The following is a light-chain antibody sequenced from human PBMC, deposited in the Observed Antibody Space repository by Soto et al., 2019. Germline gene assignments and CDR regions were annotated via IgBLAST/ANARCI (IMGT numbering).Light chain of an antibody. CDR2: EVS. V-gene: IGLV2-14*01. Sequence: QSALTQPASMSGSPGQSITISCTGTSSDVGTYDYVSWYQQHPGKAPKLMIFEVSNRPSGVSNRFSGSKSGNTAALTISGLQAEDEADYYCTSYTSNSTVVFGGGTKLTVL. CDR1: SSDVGTYDY. CDR3: TSYTSNSTVV. J-gene: IGLJ2*01.